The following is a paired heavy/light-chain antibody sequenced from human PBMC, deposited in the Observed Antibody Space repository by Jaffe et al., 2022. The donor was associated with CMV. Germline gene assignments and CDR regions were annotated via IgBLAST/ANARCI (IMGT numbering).Heavy chain of an antibody. CDR2: IIPIFGTA. Sequence: QVQLVQSGAEVKKPGSSVKVSCKASGGTFSSYAISWVRQAPGQGLEWMGGIIPIFGTANYAQKFQGRVTITADESTSTAYMELSSLRSEDTAVYYCAFAGEDRPWGQGTLVTVSS. J-gene: IGHJ5*02. V-gene: IGHV1-69*01. CDR1: GGTFSSYA. CDR3: AFAGEDRP. D-gene: IGHD3-16*01.
Light chain of an antibody. CDR3: QSYDSSNHEV. J-gene: IGLJ3*02. CDR1: SGSIASNY. V-gene: IGLV6-57*04. Sequence: NFMLTQPHSVSESPGKTVTISCTRSSGSIASNYVQWYQQRPGSAPTTVIYEDNQRPSGVPDRFSGSIDSSSNSASLTISGLKTEDEADYYCQSYDSSNHEVFGGGTKLTVL. CDR2: EDN.